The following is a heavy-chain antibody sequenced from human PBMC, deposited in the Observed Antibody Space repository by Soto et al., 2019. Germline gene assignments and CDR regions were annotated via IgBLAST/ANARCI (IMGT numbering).Heavy chain of an antibody. V-gene: IGHV1-69*13. D-gene: IGHD6-13*01. CDR2: IIPIFGTA. CDR1: GGTFSSYA. J-gene: IGHJ4*01. CDR3: ARHSSSSWPFDY. Sequence: SVKVSCKASGGTFSSYATSWVRQAPGQGLEWMGGIIPIFGTANYAQKFQGRVTITADESTSTAYMELSSLRSEDTAVYYCARHSSSSWPFDYWGQGTLVTVSS.